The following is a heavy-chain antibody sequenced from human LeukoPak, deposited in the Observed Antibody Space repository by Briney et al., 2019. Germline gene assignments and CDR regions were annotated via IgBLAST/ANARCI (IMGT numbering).Heavy chain of an antibody. CDR1: GGSISSSSYY. J-gene: IGHJ3*02. CDR2: IYYSGST. V-gene: IGHV4-39*01. D-gene: IGHD3-10*01. CDR3: ASYARKLLDAFDI. Sequence: SETLSLTCTVSGGSISSSSYYWGWIRQPPGKGLEWIGSIYYSGSTYYNPSLKSRVTISVDTSKNQFSLKLSSVTAADTAVYYRASYARKLLDAFDIWGQGTMVTVSS.